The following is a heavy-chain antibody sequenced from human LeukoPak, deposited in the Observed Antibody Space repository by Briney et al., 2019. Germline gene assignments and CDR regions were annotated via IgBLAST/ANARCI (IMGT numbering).Heavy chain of an antibody. CDR1: GDSINSLDL. CDR3: AGLVGRYSSGLYYYYFDY. CDR2: MYLSGTT. J-gene: IGHJ4*02. D-gene: IGHD3-22*01. Sequence: SETLSLTCTVSGDSINSLDLRSWVRQPPGKGLEWIGEMYLSGTTHSNPSVKSRVTISIDKSKNQFFLNLSSVTAADTAVYYCAGLVGRYSSGLYYYYFDYWGQGTLVTVSS. V-gene: IGHV4-4*02.